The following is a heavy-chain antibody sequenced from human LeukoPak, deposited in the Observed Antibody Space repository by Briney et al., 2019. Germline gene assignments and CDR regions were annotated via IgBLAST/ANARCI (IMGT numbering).Heavy chain of an antibody. CDR2: INPNCGGT. D-gene: IGHD3-9*01. Sequence: ASVKVSCKASGYTFTGYYMHWVRQAPGQGLEWMGWINPNCGGTNYAQKFQGWVTMTRDTSISTAYMELSRLRSDDTAVYYCARESLGRYFDQIYPRDAFDIWGQGTMVTVSS. CDR3: ARESLGRYFDQIYPRDAFDI. V-gene: IGHV1-2*04. CDR1: GYTFTGYY. J-gene: IGHJ3*02.